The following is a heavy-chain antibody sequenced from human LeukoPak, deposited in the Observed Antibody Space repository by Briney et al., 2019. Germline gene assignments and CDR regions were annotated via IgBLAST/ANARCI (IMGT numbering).Heavy chain of an antibody. V-gene: IGHV1-69*04. J-gene: IGHJ5*02. CDR2: IIPILGIA. CDR3: ARGKAAAGTAIQFDP. Sequence: SVKLSCKASGGTFSSYAISWVRQAPGQGLEWMGSIIPILGIANYAQKFQGRVTITADKSTSTAYMELSSLRSEDTAVYYCARGKAAAGTAIQFDPWGQGTLVTVSS. CDR1: GGTFSSYA. D-gene: IGHD6-13*01.